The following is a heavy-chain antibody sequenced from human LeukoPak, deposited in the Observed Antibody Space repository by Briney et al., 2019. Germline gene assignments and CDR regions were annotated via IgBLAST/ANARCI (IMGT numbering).Heavy chain of an antibody. Sequence: SKTLSLTCTVSGGSISSYYWSWIRQPADKGLEWIGRIYTSGSTNYNPSLKSRVTMSVDTSKNQFSLKLSSVTAADTAVYYCARDHLWFGEIYYYYMDVWGKGTTVTISS. J-gene: IGHJ6*03. CDR1: GGSISSYY. CDR3: ARDHLWFGEIYYYYMDV. D-gene: IGHD3-10*01. CDR2: IYTSGST. V-gene: IGHV4-4*07.